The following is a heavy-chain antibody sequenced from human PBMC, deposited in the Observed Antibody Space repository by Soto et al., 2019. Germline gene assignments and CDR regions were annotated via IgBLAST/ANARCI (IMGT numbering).Heavy chain of an antibody. CDR3: AISSGWPPAFDY. J-gene: IGHJ4*02. CDR1: GFTFSSYW. V-gene: IGHV3-7*01. CDR2: IKQDGSEK. Sequence: LRLSCAASGFTFSSYWMSWVRQAPGKGPEWVANIKQDGSEKYYVDSVKGRFTISRDNAKNSLYLQMNSLRAEDTAVYYCAISSGWPPAFDYWGQGTLVTVSS. D-gene: IGHD6-19*01.